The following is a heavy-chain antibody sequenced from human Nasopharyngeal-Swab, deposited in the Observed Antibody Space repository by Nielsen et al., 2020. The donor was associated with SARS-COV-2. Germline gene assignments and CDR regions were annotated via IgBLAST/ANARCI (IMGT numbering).Heavy chain of an antibody. CDR3: ASDPYYDTSDDALDI. D-gene: IGHD3-22*01. J-gene: IGHJ3*02. CDR2: ISGSGGST. V-gene: IGHV3-23*01. Sequence: WIRQPPGKGLEWVSAISGSGGSTYYADSVKGRFTISRDNSKNTLYLQMNSLRAEDTAVYYCASDPYYDTSDDALDIWGQGTMVTVSS.